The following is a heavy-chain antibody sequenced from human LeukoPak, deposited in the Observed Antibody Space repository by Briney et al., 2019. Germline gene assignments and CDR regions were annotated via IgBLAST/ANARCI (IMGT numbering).Heavy chain of an antibody. CDR3: VSFYETY. Sequence: GGSLRLSCAASGNYWMHWVRQAPGKGLVWVSHINSDGSWTSYADSVKGRFTISKDNARNTVYLQMNSLRAEDTAVYYCVSFYETYWGRGTLVTVSS. CDR2: INSDGSWT. V-gene: IGHV3-74*01. D-gene: IGHD2/OR15-2a*01. CDR1: GNYW. J-gene: IGHJ4*02.